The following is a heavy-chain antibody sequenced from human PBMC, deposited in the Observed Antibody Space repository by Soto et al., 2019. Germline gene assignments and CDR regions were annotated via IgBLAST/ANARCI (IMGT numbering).Heavy chain of an antibody. CDR1: GYTFTSYA. J-gene: IGHJ4*02. V-gene: IGHV1-3*01. Sequence: GASAEVSWEAPGYTFTSYAMCWVRQAHGQRLEWMGWINAGNGNTKYSQKFQGRVTITRDTSASTAYMELSSLRSEDTAVYYCARDGRVVAIFGVDIRNSGGFDYWGQGTLVTVSS. CDR3: ARDGRVVAIFGVDIRNSGGFDY. D-gene: IGHD3-3*01. CDR2: INAGNGNT.